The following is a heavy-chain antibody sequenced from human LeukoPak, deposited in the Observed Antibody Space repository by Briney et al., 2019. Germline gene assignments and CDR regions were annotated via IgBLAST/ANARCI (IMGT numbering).Heavy chain of an antibody. CDR3: ARHDFWSGYPGSFDI. CDR2: LYYTGST. Sequence: PSETLSLTCTVSGGSISSSSYYWGWIRQPPGKGLEWIESLYYTGSTYYNPSLKSRVTISVDTSKNQFSLKLSSVTAADMAVYYCARHDFWSGYPGSFDIWGQGTMVAVSS. V-gene: IGHV4-39*07. CDR1: GGSISSSSYY. J-gene: IGHJ3*02. D-gene: IGHD3-3*01.